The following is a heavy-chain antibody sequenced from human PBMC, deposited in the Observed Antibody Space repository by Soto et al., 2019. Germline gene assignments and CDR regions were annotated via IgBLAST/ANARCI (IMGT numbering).Heavy chain of an antibody. D-gene: IGHD2-2*01. CDR2: IYYSGST. V-gene: IGHV4-59*01. CDR3: ARGDRDIVVEIEDYYYYGMDV. Sequence: PSETLSLTCTVSGGSISSYYWSRIRQPPGKGLEWIGYIYYSGSTNYNPSLKSRVTISVDTSKNQFSLKLSSVTAADTAVYYCARGDRDIVVEIEDYYYYGMDVWGQGTTVTVSS. J-gene: IGHJ6*02. CDR1: GGSISSYY.